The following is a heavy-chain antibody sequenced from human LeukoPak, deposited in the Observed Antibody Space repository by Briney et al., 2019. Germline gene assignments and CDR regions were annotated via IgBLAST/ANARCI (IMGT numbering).Heavy chain of an antibody. CDR1: GYTFTGYY. J-gene: IGHJ6*03. Sequence: ASVKVSCKASGYTFTGYYMHWVRQAPGQGLEWMGRINPNSGGTNYAQKFQGRVTMTRDTSISTAYMELSRVRSDDTAVYYCARDLRSKAIATIYYYYYMDVWGKGTTVTVSS. D-gene: IGHD4-17*01. CDR2: INPNSGGT. CDR3: ARDLRSKAIATIYYYYYMDV. V-gene: IGHV1-2*06.